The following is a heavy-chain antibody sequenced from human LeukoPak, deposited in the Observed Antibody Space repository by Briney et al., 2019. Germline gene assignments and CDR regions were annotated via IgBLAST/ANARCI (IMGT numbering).Heavy chain of an antibody. J-gene: IGHJ4*02. CDR3: ARAHSTGWYPFDY. CDR1: GVSISSYY. V-gene: IGHV4-59*01. Sequence: SETLSLTCTVSGVSISSYYWNWIRQPPGQGLEWIGYIYHTETTYNPSLKSRLTISLDTSKNHFSLKLSSLTAADTAVYYCARAHSTGWYPFDYWGQGTLVTVSS. D-gene: IGHD6-19*01. CDR2: IYHTET.